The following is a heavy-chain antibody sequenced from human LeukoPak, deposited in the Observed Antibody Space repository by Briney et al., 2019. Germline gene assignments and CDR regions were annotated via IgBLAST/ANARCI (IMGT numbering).Heavy chain of an antibody. CDR1: GYSISSGYY. CDR3: ARAVHITPNWFDP. CDR2: IYHSGST. Sequence: PSETLSLTCAVSGYSISSGYYWGWIRQPPGKGLEWIGSIYHSGSTYYNPSLKSRVTISVDTSKNQFSLKLSSVTAADTAVYYCARAVHITPNWFDPWGQGTLVTVSS. J-gene: IGHJ5*02. V-gene: IGHV4-38-2*01. D-gene: IGHD2-21*01.